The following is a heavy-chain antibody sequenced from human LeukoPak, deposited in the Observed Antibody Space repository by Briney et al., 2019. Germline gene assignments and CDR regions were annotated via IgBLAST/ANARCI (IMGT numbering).Heavy chain of an antibody. CDR2: IRYDGSNK. CDR3: AKDNVVEFHFDY. J-gene: IGHJ4*02. Sequence: GGSLRLSCEASGFTFSSYGMHWVRQAPGKGLEWVAFIRYDGSNKNYADSEKGRFTISRDNSKNTLYLQMNSLRAEDTAVYYGAKDNVVEFHFDYWGQGTLVTVSS. V-gene: IGHV3-30*02. D-gene: IGHD2-2*01. CDR1: GFTFSSYG.